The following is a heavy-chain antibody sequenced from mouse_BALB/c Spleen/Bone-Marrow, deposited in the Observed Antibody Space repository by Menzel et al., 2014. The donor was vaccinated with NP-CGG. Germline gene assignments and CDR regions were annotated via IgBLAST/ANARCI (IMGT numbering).Heavy chain of an antibody. CDR2: INPGSGGT. D-gene: IGHD2-10*02. Sequence: QVQLQQSGAELVGPGTSVKVSCKASGYAFTNYLIEWVKQRPGQGLEWIGVINPGSGGTNYNEKFKGKATLTADKSSSTAYMQLSSLTSDDSAVYFCARSGYGNYFYAMDYWGQGTSVTVSS. V-gene: IGHV1-54*01. CDR1: GYAFTNYL. CDR3: ARSGYGNYFYAMDY. J-gene: IGHJ4*01.